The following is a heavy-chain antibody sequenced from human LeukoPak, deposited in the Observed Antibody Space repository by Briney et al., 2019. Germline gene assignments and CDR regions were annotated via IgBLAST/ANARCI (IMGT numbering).Heavy chain of an antibody. Sequence: GGSLRLSCAASGFTFSSYAMYWVRQAPGKGLEWVAVISYDGNNKYYADSVKGRFTISRDDSKNTLSLQMNSLRVEDTAVYYCARGAPERISSSTNYYFDYWGQGTLVTVSS. D-gene: IGHD6-6*01. CDR3: ARGAPERISSSTNYYFDY. J-gene: IGHJ4*02. V-gene: IGHV3-30-3*01. CDR2: ISYDGNNK. CDR1: GFTFSSYA.